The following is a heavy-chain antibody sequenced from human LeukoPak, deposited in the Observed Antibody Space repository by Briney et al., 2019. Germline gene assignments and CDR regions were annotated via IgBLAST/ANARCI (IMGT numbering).Heavy chain of an antibody. Sequence: GGPLRLSCAASGFTFSNYYMGWIRQAPGKGLEWVAYINKSGSTRYYLDSVKGRFTISRDNAKSSLYLQMNSLRAEDTAVYYCARKGQKGYCSSTSCPPWYFDLWGRGTLVTVSS. D-gene: IGHD2-2*01. CDR2: INKSGSTR. CDR1: GFTFSNYY. J-gene: IGHJ2*01. CDR3: ARKGQKGYCSSTSCPPWYFDL. V-gene: IGHV3-11*01.